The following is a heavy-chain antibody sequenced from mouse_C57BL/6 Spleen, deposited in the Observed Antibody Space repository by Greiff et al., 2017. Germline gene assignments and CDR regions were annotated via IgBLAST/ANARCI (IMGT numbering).Heavy chain of an antibody. V-gene: IGHV1-54*01. CDR3: ARSANWDRFAY. D-gene: IGHD4-1*01. CDR1: GYAFTNYL. Sequence: QVQLQQSGAELVRPGTSVKVSCKASGYAFTNYLIEWVKQRPGQGLEWIGVINPGSGGTNYNEKFKGKATLTADKSSSTAYMQLSSLTSEDSAVYFCARSANWDRFAYWGQGTLVTVSA. CDR2: INPGSGGT. J-gene: IGHJ3*01.